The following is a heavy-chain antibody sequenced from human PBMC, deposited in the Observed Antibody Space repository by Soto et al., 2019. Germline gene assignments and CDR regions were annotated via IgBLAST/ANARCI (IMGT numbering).Heavy chain of an antibody. D-gene: IGHD2-15*01. V-gene: IGHV1-2*02. CDR1: GDTFTGYY. J-gene: IGHJ4*02. CDR3: ARDRRVGYCSGGSRYQPPSLGY. CDR2: INPNSGGT. Sequence: ASVKVSCKASGDTFTGYYMHGVRQAPGQGLEWMGWINPNSGGTNYAQKFQGRVTMTRDTSISTAYMELSRLRSDDTAVYYCARDRRVGYCSGGSRYQPPSLGYWGQGTLVTVSS.